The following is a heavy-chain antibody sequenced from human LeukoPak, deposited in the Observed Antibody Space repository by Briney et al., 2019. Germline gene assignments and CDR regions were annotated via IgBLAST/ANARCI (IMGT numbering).Heavy chain of an antibody. J-gene: IGHJ4*02. CDR2: MNPNSGNT. D-gene: IGHD4-17*01. Sequence: ASVKVSCKASGYTFTSYDINWVRQATGQGLEWMGWMNPNSGNTGYAQKFQGRVTMTRNTSISTAYMELSSLRSDDTAVYYCAREGYGDYDQGYWGQGTLVTVSS. V-gene: IGHV1-8*01. CDR1: GYTFTSYD. CDR3: AREGYGDYDQGY.